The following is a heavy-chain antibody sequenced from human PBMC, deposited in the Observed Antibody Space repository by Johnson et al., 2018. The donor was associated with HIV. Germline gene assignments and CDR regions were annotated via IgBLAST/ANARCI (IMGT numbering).Heavy chain of an antibody. Sequence: EVQLVESGGGLVQPGGSLRLSCAASGFTFSSYDMHWVRQATGKGLEWVSAIGTAGDTYYPGSVKGRFTISRENAKNSLYLQMNSLRAGDTAVYYCARSYYDSSGYPHDAFDIWGQGTMVTVSS. CDR2: IGTAGDT. D-gene: IGHD3-22*01. CDR1: GFTFSSYD. V-gene: IGHV3-13*01. CDR3: ARSYYDSSGYPHDAFDI. J-gene: IGHJ3*02.